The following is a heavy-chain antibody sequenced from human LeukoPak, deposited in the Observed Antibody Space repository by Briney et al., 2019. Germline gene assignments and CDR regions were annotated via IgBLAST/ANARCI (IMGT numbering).Heavy chain of an antibody. V-gene: IGHV4-59*01. J-gene: IGHJ5*02. CDR2: IYYSGST. CDR1: GGSISSYY. CDR3: ARDPLGGGNWFDP. D-gene: IGHD3-16*01. Sequence: PSETLSLTCTVSGGSISSYYWSWIRQPPGKGLEWIGYIYYSGSTNYNPSLKSRVTISVDTSKNQFSLKLSSVTAADTAVYYCARDPLGGGNWFDPWGQGTLVTVSS.